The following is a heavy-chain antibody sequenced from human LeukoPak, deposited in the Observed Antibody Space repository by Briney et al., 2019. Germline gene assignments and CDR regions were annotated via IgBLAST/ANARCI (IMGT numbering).Heavy chain of an antibody. CDR2: MNPNSGNT. CDR1: GYTFTSYD. V-gene: IGHV1-8*01. CDR3: ARGRLTFITMIVVDDAFDI. D-gene: IGHD3-22*01. Sequence: VASVKVSFKASGYTFTSYDINWVRQATGQGLEWMGWMNPNSGNTGYAQKFQGRVTMTRNTSISTAYMELSSLRSEDTAVYYCARGRLTFITMIVVDDAFDIWGQGTMVTVSS. J-gene: IGHJ3*02.